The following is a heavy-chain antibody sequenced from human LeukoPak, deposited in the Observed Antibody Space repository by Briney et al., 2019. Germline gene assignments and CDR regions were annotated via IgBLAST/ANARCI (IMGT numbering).Heavy chain of an antibody. CDR2: ISGSGGST. J-gene: IGHJ4*02. CDR1: GFTFSSYA. CDR3: ARVNWNGYHLDY. Sequence: GGSLRLSCAASGFTFSSYAMSWVRHAPGKGLEWVSAISGSGGSTYYADSVKGRFTISRDNSKNTLYLQMNSLRAEDTAVYYCARVNWNGYHLDYWGQGTLVTVSS. V-gene: IGHV3-23*01. D-gene: IGHD1-1*01.